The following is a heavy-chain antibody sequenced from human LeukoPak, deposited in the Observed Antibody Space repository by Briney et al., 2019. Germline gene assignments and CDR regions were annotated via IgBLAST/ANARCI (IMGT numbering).Heavy chain of an antibody. CDR3: ARDPGNWNYVALDY. J-gene: IGHJ4*02. CDR1: GFTFSSYA. Sequence: GRSLRLSCVASGFTFSSYAMHWVRQAPGKGLEWVAVISYDGSNKYYADSVKGRFTISRDNSKNTLYLQMNSLRAEDTAVYYCARDPGNWNYVALDYWGQGTLVTVSS. V-gene: IGHV3-30*04. D-gene: IGHD1-7*01. CDR2: ISYDGSNK.